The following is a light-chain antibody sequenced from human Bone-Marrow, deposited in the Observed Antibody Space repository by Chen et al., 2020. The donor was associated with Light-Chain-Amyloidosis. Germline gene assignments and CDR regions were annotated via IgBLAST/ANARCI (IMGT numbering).Light chain of an antibody. CDR2: AAS. Sequence: DIQMTQSPSSLSASVGDRVTITCRASQTIVTYLNWYQQRPGKPPKLLISAASNLHGGVPSRFSGSASVTEFTLTISSLQPEDLATYYCLQTYSPPPTFGQGTKVTIK. J-gene: IGKJ1*01. CDR3: LQTYSPPPT. CDR1: QTIVTY. V-gene: IGKV1-39*01.